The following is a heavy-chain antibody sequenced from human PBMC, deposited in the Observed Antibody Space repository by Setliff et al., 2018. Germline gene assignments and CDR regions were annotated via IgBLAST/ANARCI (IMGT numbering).Heavy chain of an antibody. D-gene: IGHD6-19*01. CDR2: ISSSGSLI. Sequence: LRLSCAASGFTFSDYYMSWIRQTPGKGLEWVAYISSSGSLIYYPDSVKGRFTISRDNAKKSVDLQMNSLRAEDTAVYYCATKAVAGTGGQGTLVTVSS. CDR1: GFTFSDYY. CDR3: ATKAVAGT. V-gene: IGHV3-11*01. J-gene: IGHJ4*02.